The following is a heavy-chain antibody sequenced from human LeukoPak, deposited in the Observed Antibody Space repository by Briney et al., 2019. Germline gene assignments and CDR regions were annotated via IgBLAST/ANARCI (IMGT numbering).Heavy chain of an antibody. CDR3: ARCADSGYDSEDDY. D-gene: IGHD5-12*01. CDR1: GLTFSSYA. Sequence: GGSLRLSCAASGLTFSSYAMSWVRQAPGKGLEWVSAISGSGGGTYYADSVKGRFTISRDNSKNMLYLQMNSLRAEDTAVYYCARCADSGYDSEDDYWGQGTLVTVSS. J-gene: IGHJ4*02. V-gene: IGHV3-23*01. CDR2: ISGSGGGT.